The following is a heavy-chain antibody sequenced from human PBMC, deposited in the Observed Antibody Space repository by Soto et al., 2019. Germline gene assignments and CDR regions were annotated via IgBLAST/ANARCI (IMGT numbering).Heavy chain of an antibody. D-gene: IGHD2-2*02. CDR2: IIPIFGTA. J-gene: IGHJ6*02. V-gene: IGHV1-69*13. CDR3: ASGQGYCISTSCYNPPYYYYGMDV. Sequence: GASVKVSCKASGYTFTGYYMHWVRQAPGQGLEWMGGIIPIFGTANYAQKFQGRVTITADESTSTAYMELSSLRSEDTAVYYCASGQGYCISTSCYNPPYYYYGMDVWGQGTTVTVSS. CDR1: GYTFTGYY.